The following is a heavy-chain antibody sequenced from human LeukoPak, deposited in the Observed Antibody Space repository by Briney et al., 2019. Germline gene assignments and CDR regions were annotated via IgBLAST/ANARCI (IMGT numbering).Heavy chain of an antibody. Sequence: SETLSLTCTVSGGSLTGYYWTWIRQPPGKGLERIGYIDYSGSTNYNPSLKSRVTISEDTSKNQFSLRLSSVTAADTAVYYCARQGSRDYYYGVDVWGQGTTVTVSS. CDR3: ARQGSRDYYYGVDV. CDR2: IDYSGST. J-gene: IGHJ6*02. D-gene: IGHD6-13*01. CDR1: GGSLTGYY. V-gene: IGHV4-59*08.